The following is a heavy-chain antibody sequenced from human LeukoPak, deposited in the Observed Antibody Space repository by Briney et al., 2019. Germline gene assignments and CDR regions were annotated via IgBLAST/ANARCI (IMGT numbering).Heavy chain of an antibody. CDR2: IKSKSDGGAT. CDR1: GFTFSNAW. D-gene: IGHD4-11*01. Sequence: PGGSLRLSCAASGFTFSNAWMSWVRQAPGKGLEWVGRIKSKSDGGATIYVAPVQGRFTISRDDSKNTLYLQMNSLKIEDTAMYYCTTVRDDHSNVRWFDPWGRGTQVTVSS. V-gene: IGHV3-15*01. J-gene: IGHJ5*02. CDR3: TTVRDDHSNVRWFDP.